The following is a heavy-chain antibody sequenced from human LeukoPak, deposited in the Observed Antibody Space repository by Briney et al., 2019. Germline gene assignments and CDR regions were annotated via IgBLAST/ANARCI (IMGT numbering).Heavy chain of an antibody. J-gene: IGHJ4*02. D-gene: IGHD3-22*01. Sequence: ASVKVSCKXSGYTFTSIYIHWVRQAPRQGLEWMAIINPNDGTTRYSQKFQGRVTMTRDTSTSTVYMELSSLRSEDTAVYYCARDARPSYDTSGYYFPGDYWGQGTLVTVSS. CDR2: INPNDGTT. CDR3: ARDARPSYDTSGYYFPGDY. V-gene: IGHV1-46*01. CDR1: GYTFTSIY.